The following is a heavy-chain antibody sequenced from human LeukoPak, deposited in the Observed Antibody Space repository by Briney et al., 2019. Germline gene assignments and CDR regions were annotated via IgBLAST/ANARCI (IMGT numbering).Heavy chain of an antibody. D-gene: IGHD1-20*01. CDR1: GYTFTGYY. J-gene: IGHJ5*02. CDR2: INPNSGGT. Sequence: ASVKVSCKASGYTFTGYYMHWVRQAPGQGLEWMGWINPNSGGTNYAQKFQGWVTMTRDTSISTAYMELSRLRSDDTAVYYCARHNWNDWGNWFDPWGQGTLVTVSS. V-gene: IGHV1-2*04. CDR3: ARHNWNDWGNWFDP.